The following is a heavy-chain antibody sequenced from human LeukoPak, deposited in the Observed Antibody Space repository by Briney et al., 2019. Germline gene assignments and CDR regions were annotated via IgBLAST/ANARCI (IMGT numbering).Heavy chain of an antibody. CDR2: ISYDGSNK. J-gene: IGHJ6*02. Sequence: GGSLRLSCAASGFTFSSYGMHWVGQAPGKGLEWVAVISYDGSNKYYADSVKGRFTISRDNSKNTLYLQMNSLRAEDTAVYYCTTMIVVVIPPEGMDVWGQGTTVTVSS. CDR1: GFTFSSYG. V-gene: IGHV3-30*03. CDR3: TTMIVVVIPPEGMDV. D-gene: IGHD3-22*01.